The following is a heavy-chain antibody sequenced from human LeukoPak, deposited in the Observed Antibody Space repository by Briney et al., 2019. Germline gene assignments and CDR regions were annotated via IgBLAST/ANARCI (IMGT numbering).Heavy chain of an antibody. CDR3: ARSLSSSTIFGVVPPTLVKYYYYYYMDV. J-gene: IGHJ6*03. CDR2: ISAYNGNT. D-gene: IGHD3-3*01. CDR1: GYTFTSYG. Sequence: GASVKVSRKASGYTFTSYGISWVRQAPGQGLEWMGWISAYNGNTNYAQKLQGRVTMTTDTSTSTAYMELRSLRSDDTAVYYCARSLSSSTIFGVVPPTLVKYYYYYYMDVWGKGTTVTVSS. V-gene: IGHV1-18*01.